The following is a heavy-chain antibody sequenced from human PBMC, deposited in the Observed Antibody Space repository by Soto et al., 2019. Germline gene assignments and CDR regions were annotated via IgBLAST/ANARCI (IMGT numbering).Heavy chain of an antibody. D-gene: IGHD3-3*01. J-gene: IGHJ2*01. Sequence: PGKGLEWMGEINHSGSTNYNPSLKSRVTISVDTSKNQFSLKLTSVTAADTAVYYCASGFFFFQAEDGIRGTVPVSAFLLNRSSDL. CDR3: ASGFFFFQAEDGIRGTVPVSAFLLNRSSDL. V-gene: IGHV4-34*01. CDR2: INHSGST.